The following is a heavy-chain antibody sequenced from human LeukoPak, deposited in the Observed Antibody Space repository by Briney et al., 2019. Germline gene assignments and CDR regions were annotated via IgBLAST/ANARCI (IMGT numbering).Heavy chain of an antibody. CDR1: GFTFSSYG. CDR3: ARGRGSGTYYTRGYYMDV. V-gene: IGHV3-48*04. Sequence: GTSLRLSWAASGFTFSSYGMQWVRQAPGKGLEWVSYINSSESTIYYADSVKGRFTISRDNGKNSLYLQMNSLRAEDTAVYYCARGRGSGTYYTRGYYMDVWGKGTTVTISS. CDR2: INSSESTI. J-gene: IGHJ6*04. D-gene: IGHD3-10*01.